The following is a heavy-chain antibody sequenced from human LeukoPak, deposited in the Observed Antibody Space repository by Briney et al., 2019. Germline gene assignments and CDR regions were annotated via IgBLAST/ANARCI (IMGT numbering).Heavy chain of an antibody. CDR1: GGTFSSYA. J-gene: IGHJ5*02. D-gene: IGHD1-26*01. CDR3: ARDLPSGSYLP. CDR2: IIPILGIA. Sequence: SVKVSCKASGGTFSSYAISWVRQAPGQGLEWMGRIIPILGIANYAQKFQGRVTITADKSTSTAYMELSSLRSEDTAVYYRARDLPSGSYLPWGQGTLVTVSS. V-gene: IGHV1-69*04.